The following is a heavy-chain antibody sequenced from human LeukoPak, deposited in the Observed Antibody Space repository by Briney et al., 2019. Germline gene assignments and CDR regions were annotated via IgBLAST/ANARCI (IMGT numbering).Heavy chain of an antibody. CDR3: ARDALYSGEFSVY. Sequence: SVKVSCKASGGTFSSYAISWVRQAPGQGLEWMGGIIPIFSTANYAQKFQGRVTITTDESTSTAYMELSSLRSEDTAVYYCARDALYSGEFSVYWGQGTLVTVSS. V-gene: IGHV1-69*05. CDR1: GGTFSSYA. D-gene: IGHD1-26*01. J-gene: IGHJ4*02. CDR2: IIPIFSTA.